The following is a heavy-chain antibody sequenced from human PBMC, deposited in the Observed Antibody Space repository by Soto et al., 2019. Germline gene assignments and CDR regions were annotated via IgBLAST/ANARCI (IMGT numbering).Heavy chain of an antibody. Sequence: EVQLVESGGGLVKPGGSLRLSCEASGFTFTSHNIYWFRQGPGKGLEWVSSISPYDHSFYYADSVKGRFTVSKDNAKSSVYLQMDSLRAEDTAIYYCARELSTVVRAYNWGQGTLVTVSS. CDR1: GFTFTSHN. V-gene: IGHV3-21*02. D-gene: IGHD3-10*01. CDR2: ISPYDHSF. J-gene: IGHJ4*02. CDR3: ARELSTVVRAYN.